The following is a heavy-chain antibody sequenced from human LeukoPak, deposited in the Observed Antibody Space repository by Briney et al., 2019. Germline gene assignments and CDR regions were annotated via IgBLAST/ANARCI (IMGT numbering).Heavy chain of an antibody. CDR1: GFTFSSYG. D-gene: IGHD3-22*01. V-gene: IGHV3-30*03. J-gene: IGHJ4*02. Sequence: PGRSLRLSCAASGFTFSSYGMHWVRQAPGKGLEWVAVISYDGSNKYYADSVKGRFTISRDNSKNTLYLQMNSLRAEDTAVYYCASPPSYYDSSGYSQVWGQGTLVTVSS. CDR2: ISYDGSNK. CDR3: ASPPSYYDSSGYSQV.